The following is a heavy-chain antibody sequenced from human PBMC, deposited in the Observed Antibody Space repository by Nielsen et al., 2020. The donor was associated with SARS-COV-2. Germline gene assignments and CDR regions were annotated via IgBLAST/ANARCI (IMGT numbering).Heavy chain of an antibody. D-gene: IGHD3-10*01. Sequence: GGSLRLSCAASGFTVNNNYLTWVRQAPGKGLEWVSVIYSGGITFYADSVKGRFTISRDSSKNMFSLQMDSLRVEDAAVYYCARGDLWTSRGHGLDVWAQGTTVTVSS. CDR2: IYSGGIT. CDR1: GFTVNNNY. CDR3: ARGDLWTSRGHGLDV. V-gene: IGHV3-53*01. J-gene: IGHJ6*02.